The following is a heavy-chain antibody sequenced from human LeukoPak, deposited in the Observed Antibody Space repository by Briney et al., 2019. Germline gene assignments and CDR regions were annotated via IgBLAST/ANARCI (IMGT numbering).Heavy chain of an antibody. CDR1: GGSISSSSSY. D-gene: IGHD1-14*01. Sequence: SETLSLTCTVSGGSISSSSSYWGWIRQPPGKGLEWIGHIFHSGRTSYNPSLMSRVTISVDTSKNQFSLKLSSVTAADTAVYYCARFSLRPQTYYLDYWGQGTLVTVSS. CDR2: IFHSGRT. J-gene: IGHJ4*02. V-gene: IGHV4-39*01. CDR3: ARFSLRPQTYYLDY.